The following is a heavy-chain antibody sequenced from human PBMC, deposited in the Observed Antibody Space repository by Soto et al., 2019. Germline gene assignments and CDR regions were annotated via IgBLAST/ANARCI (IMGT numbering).Heavy chain of an antibody. CDR1: GFPISSPYS. CDR2: ISHTGTT. CDR3: ARVTMVIRDSDHFGVDV. Sequence: ETLSLTCLVSGFPISSPYSWGWIRQPPGKGLEWIGSISHTGTTSYSPSLTSRVSISVDTSKNQVSLKPTSVTAADTAVYFCARVTMVIRDSDHFGVDVWGHGTTVTVSS. V-gene: IGHV4-38-2*02. J-gene: IGHJ6*02. D-gene: IGHD4-17*01.